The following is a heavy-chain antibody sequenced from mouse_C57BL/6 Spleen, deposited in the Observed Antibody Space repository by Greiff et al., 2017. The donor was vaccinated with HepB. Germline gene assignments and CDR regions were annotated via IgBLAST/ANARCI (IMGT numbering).Heavy chain of an antibody. Sequence: VQLQQSGAELARPGASVKMSCTASGYTFTSYTMHWVKQRPGQGLEWIGYINPSSGYTKYNQKFKDKATLTADKSSSTAYMQLSSLTSEDSAVYYCARGLTTVEFDYWGQGTTHTVSS. CDR1: GYTFTSYT. J-gene: IGHJ2*01. V-gene: IGHV1-4*01. CDR2: INPSSGYT. D-gene: IGHD1-1*01. CDR3: ARGLTTVEFDY.